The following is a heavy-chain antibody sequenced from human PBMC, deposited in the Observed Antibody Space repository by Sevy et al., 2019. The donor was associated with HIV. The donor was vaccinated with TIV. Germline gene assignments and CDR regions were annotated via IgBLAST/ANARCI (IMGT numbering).Heavy chain of an antibody. V-gene: IGHV3-30-3*01. D-gene: IGHD3-16*01. Sequence: GGSLRLSCAASGFTFSSYAMHWVRQAPGKGLEWVAVISYDGSNKYYADSVKGRFTISRDNSKNTLYLQMNSLRAEDRAVYYCAGDGGGGGFDYWGQGTLVTVSS. CDR3: AGDGGGGGFDY. CDR1: GFTFSSYA. CDR2: ISYDGSNK. J-gene: IGHJ4*02.